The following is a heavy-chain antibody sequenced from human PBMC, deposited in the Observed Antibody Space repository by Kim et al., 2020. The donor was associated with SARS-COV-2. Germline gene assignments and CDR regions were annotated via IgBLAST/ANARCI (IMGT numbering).Heavy chain of an antibody. V-gene: IGHV3-33*06. CDR2: IWYDGSNK. CDR1: GFTFSSYA. J-gene: IGHJ4*02. D-gene: IGHD2-15*01. CDR3: AKIPGRYCSGGSCHDY. Sequence: GGSLRLSCAASGFTFSSYAMHWVRQAPGKGLEWVAVIWYDGSNKYYADSVKGRFTISRDNSKNTLYLQMNSLRAEDTAVYYCAKIPGRYCSGGSCHDYWGQGTLVTVSS.